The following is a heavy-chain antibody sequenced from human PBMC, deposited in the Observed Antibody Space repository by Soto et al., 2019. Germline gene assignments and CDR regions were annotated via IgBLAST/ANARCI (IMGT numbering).Heavy chain of an antibody. V-gene: IGHV2-5*02. J-gene: IGHJ3*01. CDR2: IYWDDDK. D-gene: IGHD2-15*01. CDR1: GFSLSSSGVS. Sequence: QITLKESGPMLVKPTQTLTLTCTFSGFSLSSSGVSVGWIRQPPGKALEWLAHIYWDDDKRYSPSLKNRLIITKDTTKNQVVLTMTDMDHLDTATFYCTHSSRYSAFDFWSQGTMVAVSS. CDR3: THSSRYSAFDF.